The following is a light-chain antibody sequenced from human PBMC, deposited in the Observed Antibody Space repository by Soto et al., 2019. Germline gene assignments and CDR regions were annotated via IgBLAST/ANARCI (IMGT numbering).Light chain of an antibody. CDR3: SSYTSSSTLRV. Sequence: QSALTQPASVSGSPGQSITISCTGTSSDVGGYNYVSWYQQHPGIAPKLMIYDVSNRPSGVSNRFSGSKSGNTASLTISGLQAEDEADYYCSSYTSSSTLRVFGGGTKLTVL. CDR2: DVS. J-gene: IGLJ2*01. CDR1: SSDVGGYNY. V-gene: IGLV2-14*01.